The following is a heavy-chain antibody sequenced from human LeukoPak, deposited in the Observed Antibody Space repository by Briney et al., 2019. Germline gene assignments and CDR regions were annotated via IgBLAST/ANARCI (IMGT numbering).Heavy chain of an antibody. J-gene: IGHJ4*02. CDR2: IGGSGSYT. Sequence: GGSLRLSCAASGFAFSTYATIWVRQAPGKGLEWVSVIGGSGSYTYYADSVKGRFTISRDNSKDTPYLQMNSLRAEDTAVYYCARDWYDYWGQGTLVTVSS. CDR3: ARDWYDY. D-gene: IGHD6-13*01. CDR1: GFAFSTYA. V-gene: IGHV3-23*01.